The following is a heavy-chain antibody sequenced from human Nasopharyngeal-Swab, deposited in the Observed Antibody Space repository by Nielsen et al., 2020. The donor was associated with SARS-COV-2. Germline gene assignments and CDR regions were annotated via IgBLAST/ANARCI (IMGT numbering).Heavy chain of an antibody. CDR3: ARDGQGAVDLDY. CDR1: GFILSDYW. D-gene: IGHD6-19*01. J-gene: IGHJ4*02. Sequence: GEALKISWGASGFILSDYWGHGVGQDQGKGLGWESHVKNDGTTTTYADAVKGRFTMSRDDAKNILYLQMNSLRTEDTAVYYCARDGQGAVDLDYWGQASLVTVSS. V-gene: IGHV3-74*01. CDR2: VKNDGTTT.